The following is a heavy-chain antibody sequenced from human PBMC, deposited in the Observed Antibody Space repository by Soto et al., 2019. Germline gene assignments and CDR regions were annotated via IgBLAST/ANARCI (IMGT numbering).Heavy chain of an antibody. D-gene: IGHD3-3*01. CDR3: AREDYDFWSGALKRGEDYYYYMDV. J-gene: IGHJ6*03. CDR1: GFTFSSYA. Sequence: GGSLRLSCAASGFTFSSYAMSLVRQAPGKGLEWVSAIRCNGSNKYYADSVKGRFTISRDNSKNTLYLQMNSLRAEDTAVYYCAREDYDFWSGALKRGEDYYYYMDVWGKGTTVTVSS. V-gene: IGHV3-23*01. CDR2: IRCNGSNK.